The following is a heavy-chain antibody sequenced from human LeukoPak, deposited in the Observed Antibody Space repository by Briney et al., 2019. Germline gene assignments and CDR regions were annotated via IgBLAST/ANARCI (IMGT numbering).Heavy chain of an antibody. CDR2: IYYSGST. CDR3: ARHGGIQLWFDGGNWFDP. D-gene: IGHD5-18*01. CDR1: GGSISSSSYY. Sequence: SETLSLTCTVSGGSISSSSYYWGWIRQPPGKGLEWIGSIYYSGSTYYNPSLKSRVTISVDTSKNQFSLKLSSVTAADTAVYYCARHGGIQLWFDGGNWFDPWGQGTLVTVSS. V-gene: IGHV4-39*01. J-gene: IGHJ5*02.